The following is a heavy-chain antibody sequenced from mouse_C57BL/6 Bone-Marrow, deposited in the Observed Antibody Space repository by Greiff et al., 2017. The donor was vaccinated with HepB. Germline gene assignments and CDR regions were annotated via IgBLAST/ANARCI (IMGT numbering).Heavy chain of an antibody. J-gene: IGHJ2*01. CDR2: IYPGDGDT. V-gene: IGHV1-80*01. D-gene: IGHD2-1*01. CDR3: ASPLYGNYYFDY. Sequence: QVQLQQSGAELVKPGASVKISCKASGYAFSCYWMNWVKQRPGKGLEWIGQIYPGDGDTNYNGKFKGKATLTADKSSSTAYMQLSSLTSEDSAVYFCASPLYGNYYFDYWGQGTTLTVSS. CDR1: GYAFSCYW.